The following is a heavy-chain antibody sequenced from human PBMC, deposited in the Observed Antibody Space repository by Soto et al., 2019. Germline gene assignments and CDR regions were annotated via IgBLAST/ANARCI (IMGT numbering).Heavy chain of an antibody. Sequence: LSLTCSVSGGSINSYWWSWIRQPAGKGLEWIGRVYSSGTTDYNPSLNSRATLSVETSKNQLSLKLSSVTAADTAVYYCARDIGSYAYGEGYWGQGIQVTVSS. CDR1: GGSINSYW. V-gene: IGHV4-4*07. D-gene: IGHD3-10*01. J-gene: IGHJ4*02. CDR3: ARDIGSYAYGEGY. CDR2: VYSSGTT.